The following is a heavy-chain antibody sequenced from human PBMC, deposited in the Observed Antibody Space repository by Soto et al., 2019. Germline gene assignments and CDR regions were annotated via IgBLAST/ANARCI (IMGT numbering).Heavy chain of an antibody. CDR2: ISFGGGTT. CDR1: EFTFSNYA. CDR3: AKNPGYYYDSTGYHFDY. Sequence: GGSLRLSCAASEFTFSNYAMSWVRQAPGKGLEWVSAISFGGGTTYYADSVKGRFTISRDNSKNTLYLQMNSLRAEDTAVYYCAKNPGYYYDSTGYHFDYWGQGTLVTVSS. V-gene: IGHV3-23*01. J-gene: IGHJ4*02. D-gene: IGHD3-22*01.